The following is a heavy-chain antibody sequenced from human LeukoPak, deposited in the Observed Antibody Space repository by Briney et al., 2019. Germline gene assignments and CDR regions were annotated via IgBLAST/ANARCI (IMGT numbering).Heavy chain of an antibody. CDR2: IIPIFGTA. Sequence: GASVKVSCKASGYTFTSYGISWVRQAPGQGLEWMGGIIPIFGTANYAQKFQGRVTITADESTSTAYMELSSLRSEDTAVYYCARFSITIFHPDYWGQGTLVTVSS. CDR1: GYTFTSYG. V-gene: IGHV1-69*13. CDR3: ARFSITIFHPDY. D-gene: IGHD3-3*01. J-gene: IGHJ4*02.